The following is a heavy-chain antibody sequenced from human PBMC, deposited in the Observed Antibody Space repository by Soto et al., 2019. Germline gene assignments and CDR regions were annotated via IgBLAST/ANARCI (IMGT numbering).Heavy chain of an antibody. CDR1: GFTFSSYA. J-gene: IGHJ6*02. CDR2: ISYDGSNK. CDR3: ARGISPNYYYYYGMDV. V-gene: IGHV3-30-3*01. Sequence: QVQLVESGGGVVQPGRSLRLSCAASGFTFSSYAMHWVRQAPGKGLEWVAVISYDGSNKYYADSVKGRFTISRDNSKNALYLQMNSLRAEDTAVYYCARGISPNYYYYYGMDVWGQGTTVTVSS.